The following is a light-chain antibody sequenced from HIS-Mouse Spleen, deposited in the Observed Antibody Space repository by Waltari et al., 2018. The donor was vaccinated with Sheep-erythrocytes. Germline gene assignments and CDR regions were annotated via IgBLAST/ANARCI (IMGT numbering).Light chain of an antibody. CDR1: SRGVGSYNL. V-gene: IGLV2-23*01. Sequence: QSALTQPASVSGSPGQSITISCTGTSRGVGSYNLVSWYQQHPGKAPILMIYEGSKRPSGVSNRFSGSKSGNTASLTISGLQAEDEADYYCCSYAGSSTPWVFGGGTKLTVL. CDR2: EGS. J-gene: IGLJ3*02. CDR3: CSYAGSSTPWV.